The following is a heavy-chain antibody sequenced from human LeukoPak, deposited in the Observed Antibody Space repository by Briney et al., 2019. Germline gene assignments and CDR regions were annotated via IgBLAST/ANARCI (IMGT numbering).Heavy chain of an antibody. CDR3: ARELSLVTPRGYYYYMDI. CDR1: GFTFSNSR. D-gene: IGHD2-21*02. Sequence: GGSLRLSCVASGFTFSNSRMNWVRQAPGKGLEWVSSISPSIIYTYYVDAVKGRFTISRDNARNSLYLQMNSLRAEDTAVYYCARELSLVTPRGYYYYMDIWGKGTTVTVSS. CDR2: ISPSIIYT. J-gene: IGHJ6*03. V-gene: IGHV3-21*06.